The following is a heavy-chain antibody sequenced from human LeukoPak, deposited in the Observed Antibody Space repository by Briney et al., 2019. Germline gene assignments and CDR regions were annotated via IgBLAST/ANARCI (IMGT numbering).Heavy chain of an antibody. CDR1: GGSISSYY. J-gene: IGHJ4*02. D-gene: IGHD6-13*01. V-gene: IGHV4-59*12. CDR3: AREGGSSWYDSFDY. Sequence: SETLSLTCTVSGGSISSYYWSWIRQPPGKGLEWIGYIYYSGSTNYNPSLKSRVTISVDTSKNQFSLKLSSVTAADTAVYYCAREGGSSWYDSFDYWGQGTLVTVSS. CDR2: IYYSGST.